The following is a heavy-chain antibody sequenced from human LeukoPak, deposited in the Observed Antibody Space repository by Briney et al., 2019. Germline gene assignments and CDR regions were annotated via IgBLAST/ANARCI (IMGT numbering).Heavy chain of an antibody. V-gene: IGHV1-2*02. J-gene: IGHJ5*02. CDR1: GYTFTGYY. Sequence: ASVKVSCKASGYTFTGYYMHWVRQAPGQGLEWMGWINPNSGGTNYAKKFQGRVTMIRDTSISTAYMELSRLRSDDTAVYYCARTLIAASPWFDPWGQGTLVTVPS. CDR3: ARTLIAASPWFDP. D-gene: IGHD6-6*01. CDR2: INPNSGGT.